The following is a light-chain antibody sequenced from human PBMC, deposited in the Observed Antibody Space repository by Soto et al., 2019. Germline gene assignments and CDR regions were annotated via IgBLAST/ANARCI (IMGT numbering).Light chain of an antibody. Sequence: LPQSPGTLSLSPGEGATLSCRASQSVTSSFFAWYQLKPGQAPRLLIYGASSRATGIPDRFSGSGSGTDFTLTINRVEPEDSAVYYCLQYGRSPTFGPGTKVDI. V-gene: IGKV3-20*01. CDR1: QSVTSSF. J-gene: IGKJ3*01. CDR2: GAS. CDR3: LQYGRSPT.